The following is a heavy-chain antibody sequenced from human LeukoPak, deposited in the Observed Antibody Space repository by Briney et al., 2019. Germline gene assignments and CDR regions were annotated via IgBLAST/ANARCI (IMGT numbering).Heavy chain of an antibody. CDR1: GGTFSSYA. CDR2: IIPIFGTA. V-gene: IGHV1-69*13. Sequence: EASVKVSCKASGGTFSSYAISWVRQAPGQGLEWMGGIIPIFGTANYAQKFQGRVTITADESTSTAYMELSSLRSEDTAVYYCARGGAGILTGWACDYWGQGTLVTVSS. D-gene: IGHD3-9*01. CDR3: ARGGAGILTGWACDY. J-gene: IGHJ4*02.